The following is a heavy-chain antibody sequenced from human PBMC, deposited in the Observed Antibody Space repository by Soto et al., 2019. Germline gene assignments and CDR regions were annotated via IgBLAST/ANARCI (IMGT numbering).Heavy chain of an antibody. J-gene: IGHJ4*02. CDR1: GGSFSGYY. D-gene: IGHD6-6*01. CDR2: INHSGST. Sequence: SETLSLTCAVYGGSFSGYYWSWIRQPPGKGLEWIGEINHSGSTNYNPSLKSRVTISVDTSKNQFSLKLSSVTAADTAVYYCARGNAPEGSSSKRALDYWGQGTLVTVSS. CDR3: ARGNAPEGSSSKRALDY. V-gene: IGHV4-34*01.